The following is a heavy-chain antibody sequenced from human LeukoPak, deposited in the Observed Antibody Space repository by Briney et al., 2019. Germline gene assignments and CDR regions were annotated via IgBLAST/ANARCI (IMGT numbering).Heavy chain of an antibody. CDR1: GFTVSSNY. D-gene: IGHD5-24*01. CDR2: IYSGGST. V-gene: IGHV3-66*01. J-gene: IGHJ4*02. Sequence: PGGSLRLSCAASGFTVSSNYMNRVRQAPGKGLEWVSVIYSGGSTYYADSVKGRFTISRDNSKNTVYLQMNSLRAEDTAVYYCARGHGFNTFDSWGQGTLVTVSS. CDR3: ARGHGFNTFDS.